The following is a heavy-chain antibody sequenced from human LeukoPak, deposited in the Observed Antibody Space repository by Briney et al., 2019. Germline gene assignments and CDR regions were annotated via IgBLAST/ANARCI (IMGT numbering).Heavy chain of an antibody. V-gene: IGHV4-59*08. CDR2: IYYSGST. CDR3: ARRDDI. CDR1: GGSISSYY. J-gene: IGHJ3*02. Sequence: NPSETLPLTCTVSGGSISSYYWSWIRQPPGKGLEWIGYIYYSGSTNYNPSPKSRVTISVDTSKNQFSLKLSSVTAADTAVYYCARRDDIWGQGTMVTVSS.